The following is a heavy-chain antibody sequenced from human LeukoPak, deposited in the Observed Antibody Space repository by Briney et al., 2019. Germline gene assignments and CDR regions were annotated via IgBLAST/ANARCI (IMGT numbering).Heavy chain of an antibody. D-gene: IGHD3-3*01. CDR3: VRLFGDKYGRLDY. V-gene: IGHV3-74*01. Sequence: GGSLRLSCAASGFTFSRYWMYWVRQAPGKGLVWVSHINSDGSSATYADSVKGRFTISRDNSNNMLYLQMNSLRAEDTAVYYCVRLFGDKYGRLDYWGQGTLVTVSS. J-gene: IGHJ4*02. CDR2: INSDGSSA. CDR1: GFTFSRYW.